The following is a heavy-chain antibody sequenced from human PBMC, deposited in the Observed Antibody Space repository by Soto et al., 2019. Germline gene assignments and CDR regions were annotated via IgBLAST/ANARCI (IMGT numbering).Heavy chain of an antibody. CDR3: AKGPRSASGYYYLDV. CDR1: GFTLSTYA. Sequence: EVQLVESGGGLVQPGGSLRLSCAASGFTLSTYAMHWVRQATGKGLEWVAALSYAGDTYYPGSVKGRFTVSRESAKNSLSLQMNSLTGGDTAVYYCAKGPRSASGYYYLDVWGKGTTGTVCS. CDR2: LSYAGDT. D-gene: IGHD3-10*01. V-gene: IGHV3-13*01. J-gene: IGHJ6*03.